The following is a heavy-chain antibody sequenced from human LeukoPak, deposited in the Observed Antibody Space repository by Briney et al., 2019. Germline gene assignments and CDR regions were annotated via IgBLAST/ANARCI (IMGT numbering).Heavy chain of an antibody. Sequence: GGSLRLSCAASGFTFSSYSMNWVRQAPGKGLEWVAFVRYDESTKFYADSVKGRFTISRDNSKTTLYLQMNSLRPEDTAVYYCAKDVPAAYFDYWGQGTLVTVSS. CDR3: AKDVPAAYFDY. D-gene: IGHD2-2*01. J-gene: IGHJ4*02. V-gene: IGHV3-30*02. CDR1: GFTFSSYS. CDR2: VRYDESTK.